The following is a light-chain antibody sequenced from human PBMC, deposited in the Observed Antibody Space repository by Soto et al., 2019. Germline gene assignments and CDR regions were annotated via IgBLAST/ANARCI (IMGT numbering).Light chain of an antibody. J-gene: IGLJ7*01. CDR1: SSDVGSYKL. CDR2: EVS. Sequence: QSALTQPASVSGSPGQSITISCTGTSSDVGSYKLVSWYQQHPGKAPKLMISEVSKRPSGISDRFSGSKSGSTASLTISGLQAEDEADYYCCSYVGTSTHTVFGGGTKLTVL. CDR3: CSYVGTSTHTV. V-gene: IGLV2-23*02.